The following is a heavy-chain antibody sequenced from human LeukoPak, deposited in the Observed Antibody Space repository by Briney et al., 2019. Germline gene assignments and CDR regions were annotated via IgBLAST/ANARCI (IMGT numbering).Heavy chain of an antibody. J-gene: IGHJ4*02. CDR1: GYTLTELS. V-gene: IGHV1-24*01. Sequence: ASVKVSCKVSGYTLTELSMHWVRQAPGKGLEWMGGFDPEDGETIYAQKFQGRVTMTEDTSTDTAYMELSSLRSEDTAVYYCATYHPTVSDITVDYWGQGTLVTVSS. CDR2: FDPEDGET. CDR3: ATYHPTVSDITVDY. D-gene: IGHD4-11*01.